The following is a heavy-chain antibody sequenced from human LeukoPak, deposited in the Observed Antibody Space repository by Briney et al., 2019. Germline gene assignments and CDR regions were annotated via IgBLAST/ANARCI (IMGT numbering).Heavy chain of an antibody. D-gene: IGHD6-19*01. V-gene: IGHV4-34*01. CDR2: INHSGST. CDR3: ARCGQQWLVGGYKGAFDI. Sequence: SETLSLTCAVYGGSFSGYYWSWVRQPPGKGLEWIGEINHSGSTNYNPYLRSRGTISVEKYKKQFSLKLISVTAAHTAVYYCARCGQQWLVGGYKGAFDIWGQGTMVTVSS. CDR1: GGSFSGYY. J-gene: IGHJ3*02.